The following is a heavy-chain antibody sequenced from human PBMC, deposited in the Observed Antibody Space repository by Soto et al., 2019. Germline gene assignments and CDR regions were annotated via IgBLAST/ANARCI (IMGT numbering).Heavy chain of an antibody. CDR2: IYYSGST. V-gene: IGHV4-59*01. D-gene: IGHD3-10*01. CDR3: ARAGSYYNKNAFDI. J-gene: IGHJ3*02. Sequence: SETLSLTCAVYGGSFSGYYWSWIRQPPGKGLEWIGYIYYSGSTNYNPSLKSQVTISVDTSKNQFSLKLSSVTAADTAVYYCARAGSYYNKNAFDIWGQGTMVTVSS. CDR1: GGSFSGYY.